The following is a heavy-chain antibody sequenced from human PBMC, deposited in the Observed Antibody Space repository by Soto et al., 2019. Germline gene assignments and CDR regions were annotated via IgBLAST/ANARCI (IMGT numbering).Heavy chain of an antibody. J-gene: IGHJ4*02. V-gene: IGHV4-59*01. CDR3: GRGMGDTAMAWYY. Sequence: SETLSLTCTGSGGSISSCYWSWIRQPPGKGLEWIGYIYYSGSTKYNPSLKSRVTISVDTSKNQFSLKLNSVTAADTAVYYCGRGMGDTAMAWYYWGQGPLVTVSS. D-gene: IGHD5-18*01. CDR1: GGSISSCY. CDR2: IYYSGST.